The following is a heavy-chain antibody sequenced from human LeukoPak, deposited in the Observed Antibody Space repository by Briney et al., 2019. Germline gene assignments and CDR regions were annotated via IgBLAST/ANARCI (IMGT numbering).Heavy chain of an antibody. J-gene: IGHJ6*03. CDR3: AKSAYYGDWDYYYYMDV. Sequence: GGSLRLSCAASGFTFSSYGMHWVRQAPGKGLEWVAFIRYDGSNKYYADSVKGRFTISRDNSKNTLYLQMNSLRAEDTAVYYCAKSAYYGDWDYYYYMDVWGKGTTVTISS. CDR1: GFTFSSYG. D-gene: IGHD4-17*01. V-gene: IGHV3-30*02. CDR2: IRYDGSNK.